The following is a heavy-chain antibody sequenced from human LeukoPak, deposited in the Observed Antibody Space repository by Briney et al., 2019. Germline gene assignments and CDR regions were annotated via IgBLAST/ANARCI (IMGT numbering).Heavy chain of an antibody. V-gene: IGHV3-9*01. Sequence: GGSLRLSCAASGFTFDDYAMHWVRQAPGKGLEWVSGISWNSGSIGYADSVKGRFTISRDNAKNSLYLQMNSLRAEDTALYYCAATSIAAHDYWGQGTLVTVSS. D-gene: IGHD6-13*01. J-gene: IGHJ4*02. CDR2: ISWNSGSI. CDR3: AATSIAAHDY. CDR1: GFTFDDYA.